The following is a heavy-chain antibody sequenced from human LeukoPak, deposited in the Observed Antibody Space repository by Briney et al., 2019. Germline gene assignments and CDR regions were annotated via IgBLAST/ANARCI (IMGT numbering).Heavy chain of an antibody. Sequence: PSETLSLTCAVSGGSISIGGYSWSWIRQPPGKGLEWIGYIYHSGSTYYNPSLKSRVTISVDRSKNQFSLKLSSVTAADTAVYYCARVKYYYGMDVWGQGTTVTVSS. CDR2: IYHSGST. J-gene: IGHJ6*02. CDR1: GGSISIGGYS. CDR3: ARVKYYYGMDV. V-gene: IGHV4-30-2*01.